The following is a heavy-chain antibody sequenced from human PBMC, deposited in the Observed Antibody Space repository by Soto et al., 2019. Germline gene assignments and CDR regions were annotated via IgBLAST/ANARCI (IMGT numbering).Heavy chain of an antibody. CDR2: IYNNGST. J-gene: IGHJ4*02. V-gene: IGHV4-61*01. Sequence: SETLSLTCSVSGGSISSSSYYWGWIRQPPGKALEWIGYIYNNGSTNYSPSLKSRVTISVDTSKNQFSLKLSSVTAADTAVYYCARDPDSRGYSYFDYWGQGTLVTVSS. CDR1: GGSISSSSYY. CDR3: ARDPDSRGYSYFDY. D-gene: IGHD3-22*01.